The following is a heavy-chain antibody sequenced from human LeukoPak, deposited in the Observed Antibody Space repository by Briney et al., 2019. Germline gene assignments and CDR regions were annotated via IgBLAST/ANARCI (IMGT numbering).Heavy chain of an antibody. J-gene: IGHJ4*02. CDR3: AYSTAYCGGDCYPGTFDY. CDR2: LKQDGSEK. Sequence: GGSLRLSCAASGFTFSSYWMSWVRQAPGKGLEWVANLKQDGSEKYYVDSVKGRFTISRDNAKNSLYLQMNSLRAEDTAVYYCAYSTAYCGGDCYPGTFDYWGQGTLVTVSS. D-gene: IGHD2-21*02. CDR1: GFTFSSYW. V-gene: IGHV3-7*01.